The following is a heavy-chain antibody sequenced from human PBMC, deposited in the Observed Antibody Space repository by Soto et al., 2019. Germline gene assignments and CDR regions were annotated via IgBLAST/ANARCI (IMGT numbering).Heavy chain of an antibody. CDR2: IHGSGST. CDR1: GDSISDHY. D-gene: IGHD3-16*01. Sequence: QVRLQESGPGLVKPSETLSLTCTVSGDSISDHYWMWMRQPAGKGLQSIWHIHGSGSTTYNPSLKNRVTMSADMSSNRITLKVTSVTAADTALYVCARVKGDGFDIWGQGTQVTVSS. V-gene: IGHV4-4*07. CDR3: ARVKGDGFDI. J-gene: IGHJ3*02.